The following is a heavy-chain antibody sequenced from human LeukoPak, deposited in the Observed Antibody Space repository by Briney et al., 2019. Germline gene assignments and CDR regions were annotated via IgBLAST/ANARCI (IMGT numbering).Heavy chain of an antibody. V-gene: IGHV1-69-2*01. CDR1: GYIFTDYH. CDR2: IDPENGET. J-gene: IGHJ5*02. D-gene: IGHD3-22*01. Sequence: ATVTLSCKASGYIFTDYHMHWVQQAPGKGLEWLGRIDPENGETVFAEKFQGRVTLTADTSADTAYMEMSSLRSEDTAVYYCATTLDSSGYFPTFVGFDPWGQGTLVTVSS. CDR3: ATTLDSSGYFPTFVGFDP.